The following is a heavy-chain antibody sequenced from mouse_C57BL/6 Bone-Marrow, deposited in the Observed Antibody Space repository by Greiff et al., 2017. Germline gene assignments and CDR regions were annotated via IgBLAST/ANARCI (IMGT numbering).Heavy chain of an antibody. V-gene: IGHV2-4*01. CDR3: AKTPGDYDAWFAY. Sequence: VQLQQSGPGLVQPSQSLSITCTVSGFSLTSYGVHWVRQPPGKGLEWLGVIWSGGSTDYNAAFISRLSISNDNSKSQVFFKMNSLQADDTAIYYCAKTPGDYDAWFAYWGQGTLVTVSA. D-gene: IGHD2-4*01. J-gene: IGHJ3*01. CDR2: IWSGGST. CDR1: GFSLTSYG.